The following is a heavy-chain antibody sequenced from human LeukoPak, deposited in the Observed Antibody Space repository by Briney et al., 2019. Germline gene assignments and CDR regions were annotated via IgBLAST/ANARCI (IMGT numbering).Heavy chain of an antibody. CDR1: GFTFSSYW. CDR2: IKQDGSEK. CDR3: ARESIQENTYYGSGSPQYYYYYYGMDV. D-gene: IGHD3-10*01. V-gene: IGHV3-7*03. J-gene: IGHJ6*04. Sequence: GGSLRLSYAASGFTFSSYWMSWVRQAPGKGLEWVANIKQDGSEKYYVDSVKGRFTISRDNAKNSLYLQMNSLRAEDTAVYYCARESIQENTYYGSGSPQYYYYYYGMDVWGKGTTVTVSS.